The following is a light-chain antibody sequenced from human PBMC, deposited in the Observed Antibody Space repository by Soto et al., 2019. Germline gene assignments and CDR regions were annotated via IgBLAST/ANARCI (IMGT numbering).Light chain of an antibody. CDR3: AKWDDSLHGYV. V-gene: IGLV1-44*01. CDR1: NSNIGSNK. J-gene: IGLJ1*01. Sequence: QSVLTQPPSASGTPGQRVTISCSGSNSNIGSNKVNWYQQLPGTAPKLLIYTSNQRPSGVPDRFSGSKSGTSASLAISGLQSEDEADYYCAKWDDSLHGYVFGTGTKLTVL. CDR2: TSN.